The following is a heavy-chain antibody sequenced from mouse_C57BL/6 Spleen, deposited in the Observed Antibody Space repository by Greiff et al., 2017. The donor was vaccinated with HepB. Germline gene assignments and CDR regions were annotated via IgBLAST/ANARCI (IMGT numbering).Heavy chain of an antibody. Sequence: QVTLKESGPELVKPGASVKISCKASGYAFSSSWMNWVKQRPGKGLEWIGRIYPGDGDTNYNGKFKGKATLTADKSSSTAYMQLSSLTSEDSAVYFCAREKGYDYSYWYFDVWGTGTTVTVSS. D-gene: IGHD2-4*01. CDR1: GYAFSSSW. J-gene: IGHJ1*03. V-gene: IGHV1-82*01. CDR3: AREKGYDYSYWYFDV. CDR2: IYPGDGDT.